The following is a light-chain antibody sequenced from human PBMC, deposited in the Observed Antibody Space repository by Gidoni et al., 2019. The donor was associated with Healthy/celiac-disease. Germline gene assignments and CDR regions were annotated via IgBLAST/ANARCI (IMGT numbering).Light chain of an antibody. CDR1: QSISSY. V-gene: IGKV1-39*01. CDR2: AAS. CDR3: QQSYSTPPGYT. Sequence: DIQMTPSPSSLSASVGDRVTITCRASQSISSYLNWYQQKPGKAPKLLIYAASSLQSGVPSRFSGSGSGTDFTLTISSLQPEDFATYYCQQSYSTPPGYTFXXXTKLEIK. J-gene: IGKJ2*01.